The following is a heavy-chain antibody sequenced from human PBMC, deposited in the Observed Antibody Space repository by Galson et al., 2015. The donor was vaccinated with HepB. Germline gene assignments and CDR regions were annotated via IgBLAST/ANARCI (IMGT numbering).Heavy chain of an antibody. CDR2: ISGSGGST. D-gene: IGHD6-19*01. V-gene: IGHV3-23*01. CDR1: GFTFSSYA. Sequence: SLRLSCAASGFTFSSYAMSWVRQAPGKGLEWVSAISGSGGSTYYADSVKGRFTISRDNSKNTLYLQMNSLRAEDTAVYYCANTHTQWLGFEGDYWGQGTLVTVSS. CDR3: ANTHTQWLGFEGDY. J-gene: IGHJ4*02.